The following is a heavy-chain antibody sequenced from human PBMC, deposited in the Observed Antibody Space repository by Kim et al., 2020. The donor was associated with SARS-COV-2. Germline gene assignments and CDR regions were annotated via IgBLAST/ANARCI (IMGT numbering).Heavy chain of an antibody. Sequence: GGSLRLSCTTSGFTFGDYAMSWVRQAPGKGLEWVGFIRNKASGGTTEYAASVKGRFTISRDDSKSIAYLHMNSLTTEDTAVYYCSKWVIGQYFQHWGQGTLVTVSS. J-gene: IGHJ1*01. V-gene: IGHV3-49*04. CDR1: GFTFGDYA. D-gene: IGHD1-26*01. CDR2: IRNKASGGTT. CDR3: SKWVIGQYFQH.